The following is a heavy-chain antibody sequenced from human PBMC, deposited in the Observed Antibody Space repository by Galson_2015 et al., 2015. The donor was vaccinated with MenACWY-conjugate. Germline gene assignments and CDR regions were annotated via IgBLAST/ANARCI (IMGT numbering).Heavy chain of an antibody. V-gene: IGHV3-15*01. CDR2: IKSQTDGGKI. D-gene: IGHD2-21*01. CDR3: TTHKPDSWGGLLFHFYMDV. CDR1: AFTFSNAY. J-gene: IGHJ6*03. Sequence: LSCAGSAFTFSNAYMSWVRQAPGKGLEWVGRIKSQTDGGKIDYAAPVKGRFTISRDDSENTLYLQMNSLKIEDTAVYYCTTHKPDSWGGLLFHFYMDVWGKGTTITVSS.